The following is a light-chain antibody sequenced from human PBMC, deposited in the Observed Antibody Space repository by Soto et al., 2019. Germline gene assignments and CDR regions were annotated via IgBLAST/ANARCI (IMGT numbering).Light chain of an antibody. V-gene: IGKV3-20*01. J-gene: IGKJ1*01. CDR3: QQYVSSPPWT. CDR1: QSVSSY. CDR2: EAS. Sequence: EIVLTQSPATLSLSPWERATLSCRASQSVSSYLAWYQQKPGQAPRLLMYEASNRATGIPARFSGGGSGTDFTLTISRLEPEDSAVYYCQQYVSSPPWTFGQGTKVE.